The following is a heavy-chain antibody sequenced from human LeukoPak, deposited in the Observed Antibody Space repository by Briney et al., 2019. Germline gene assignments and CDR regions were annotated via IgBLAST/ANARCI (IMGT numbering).Heavy chain of an antibody. CDR1: GGSISSYY. CDR3: ARDPAPGYCSSTSCYTPYYFDY. V-gene: IGHV4-59*08. Sequence: SETLSLTCTVSGGSISSYYWSWIRQPPGKGLEWIGYIYYSGSTYYNPSLKSRVTISVDTSKNQFSLKLSSVTAADTAVYYCARDPAPGYCSSTSCYTPYYFDYWSQGTLVTVSS. CDR2: IYYSGST. J-gene: IGHJ4*02. D-gene: IGHD2-2*02.